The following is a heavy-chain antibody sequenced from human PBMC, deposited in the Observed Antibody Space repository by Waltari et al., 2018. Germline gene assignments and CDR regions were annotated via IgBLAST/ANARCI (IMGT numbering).Heavy chain of an antibody. CDR1: GYTFTDYN. V-gene: IGHV1-2*02. CDR3: ARGFCSGGTCYGGG. CDR2: ITPNSGDI. J-gene: IGHJ4*02. Sequence: QVQLVQSGTEVKKPGASVKVSCKASGYTFTDYNVHWMRQAPGQGLEWMGWITPNSGDIIYAQKFQGRVTMTRDTSIRTAYMKLRSLTSDDTAVYYCARGFCSGGTCYGGGWGQGTLVTVSS. D-gene: IGHD2-15*01.